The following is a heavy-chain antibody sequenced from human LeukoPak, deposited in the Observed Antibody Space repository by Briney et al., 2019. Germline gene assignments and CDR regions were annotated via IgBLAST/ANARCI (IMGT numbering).Heavy chain of an antibody. J-gene: IGHJ1*01. V-gene: IGHV1-24*01. Sequence: ASVKVSCNVSGYSLTELFIHWVRQAPGKGLEWMGSFDSEEGGTIYAQQSQGRVTMTEDTSTETSYMELSSLRSDDTAIYYCATDLVTIFGVPGPFQYWGQGTLVIVSS. CDR1: GYSLTELF. D-gene: IGHD3-3*01. CDR2: FDSEEGGT. CDR3: ATDLVTIFGVPGPFQY.